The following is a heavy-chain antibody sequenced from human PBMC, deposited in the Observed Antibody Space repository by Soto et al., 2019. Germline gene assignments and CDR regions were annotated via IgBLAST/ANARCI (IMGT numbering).Heavy chain of an antibody. D-gene: IGHD2-2*01. Sequence: QVQLVQSGAEVKKPGSSVKVSCKASGGTFSSYAISWVRQAPGQGLEWMGGIIPIFGTANYAQKFQGRVTITADESTSTAYMELSRLRSEDTAVYYCARDGGYCSSTSCYALDYWGQGTLVTVSS. CDR3: ARDGGYCSSTSCYALDY. J-gene: IGHJ4*02. CDR2: IIPIFGTA. V-gene: IGHV1-69*01. CDR1: GGTFSSYA.